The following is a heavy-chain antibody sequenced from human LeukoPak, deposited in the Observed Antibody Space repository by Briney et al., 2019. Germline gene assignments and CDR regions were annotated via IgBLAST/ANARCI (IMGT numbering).Heavy chain of an antibody. Sequence: ASVKVSCKASGYTFTGYYMHWVRQAPGQGLEWMGWINPNSGGTNYAQKFQGRVTMTRDTSISTAYMELSRLRSDDTAVYYCARGTTVTTPPYYFDYWGQGTLVTVSS. D-gene: IGHD4-11*01. CDR2: INPNSGGT. V-gene: IGHV1-2*02. CDR3: ARGTTVTTPPYYFDY. J-gene: IGHJ4*02. CDR1: GYTFTGYY.